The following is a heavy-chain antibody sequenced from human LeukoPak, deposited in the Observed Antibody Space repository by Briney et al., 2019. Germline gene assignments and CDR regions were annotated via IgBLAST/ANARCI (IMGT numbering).Heavy chain of an antibody. Sequence: PSETLSLTCTVSGGSISSYYWSWIRQPPGKGLEWIGYIYYSGSTNYNPSLKSRVTISVDTSKNQFSLKLSSVTAADTAVYYCARGGLRWYRYDYWGQGTLVTVSS. CDR3: ARGGLRWYRYDY. D-gene: IGHD4-23*01. CDR2: IYYSGST. J-gene: IGHJ4*02. CDR1: GGSISSYY. V-gene: IGHV4-59*12.